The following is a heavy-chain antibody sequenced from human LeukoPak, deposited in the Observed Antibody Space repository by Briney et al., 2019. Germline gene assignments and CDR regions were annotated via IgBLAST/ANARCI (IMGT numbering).Heavy chain of an antibody. V-gene: IGHV3-30*02. CDR3: AKDQEINYYDFWSGYYGATEY. J-gene: IGHJ4*02. CDR1: GFSFSSYG. CDR2: IRYDGSNK. Sequence: GGSLRLSCAASGFSFSSYGMHWVRQAPGKGLEWVAFIRYDGSNKYYADSVKGRFTISRDNAKNSLYLQMNSLRAEDTAVYYCAKDQEINYYDFWSGYYGATEYWGQGTLVTVSS. D-gene: IGHD3-3*01.